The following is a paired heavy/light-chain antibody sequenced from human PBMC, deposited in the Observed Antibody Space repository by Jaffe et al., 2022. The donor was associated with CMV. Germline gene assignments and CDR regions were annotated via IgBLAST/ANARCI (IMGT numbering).Light chain of an antibody. CDR3: QQYYTTPWT. CDR2: WAS. CDR1: QSVLYSSNNKNY. Sequence: DIVMTQSPDSLAVSLGERATINCKSSQSVLYSSNNKNYLAWYHQKPGQPPKLLIYWASTRESGVPDRFSGSGSGTDFSLTISSLQAEDVAVYYCQQYYTTPWTFGQGTKVEIK. J-gene: IGKJ1*01. V-gene: IGKV4-1*01.
Heavy chain of an antibody. J-gene: IGHJ6*01. V-gene: IGHV3-23*01. CDR2: ISGSGVST. Sequence: EVQLLESGGGLVQPGGSLRLSCGGSGFTFSIYAMTWVRQAPGKGLEWVSAISGSGVSTYYADSVKGRFTISRDNSKSTVYLQMNSLRAEDTAVYYCAKNPGGLGYCTTSSCQKAAGGLDVWGQGTTVTVSS. CDR3: AKNPGGLGYCTTSSCQKAAGGLDV. CDR1: GFTFSIYA. D-gene: IGHD2-2*01.